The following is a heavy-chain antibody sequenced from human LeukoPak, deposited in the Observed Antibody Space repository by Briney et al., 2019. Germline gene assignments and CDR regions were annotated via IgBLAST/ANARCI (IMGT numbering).Heavy chain of an antibody. Sequence: GGSLRLSCAASGFTFSSYAMSWVRQAPGKGLEWVSAISGSGGSTYYADSVKGRFTISRDSSKNTLYLQMNSLRAEDTAVYYCAKDEDYYDSSGYYSPYWGQGTLVTVSS. CDR3: AKDEDYYDSSGYYSPY. J-gene: IGHJ4*02. CDR2: ISGSGGST. CDR1: GFTFSSYA. V-gene: IGHV3-23*01. D-gene: IGHD3-22*01.